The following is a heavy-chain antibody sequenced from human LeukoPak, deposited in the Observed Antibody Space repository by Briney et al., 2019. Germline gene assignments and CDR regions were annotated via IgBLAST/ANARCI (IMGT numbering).Heavy chain of an antibody. V-gene: IGHV3-74*01. D-gene: IGHD3-16*01. CDR1: GFTFSSHW. Sequence: GGSLRLSCAASGFTFSSHWMHWVRQAPGKGLVWVSHINSDGSSTSYADSVKGRFTISRDNAKNTLYLQMSSLRVEGTAVYYCVRDPPGEGMDVWGQGTTVNVSS. J-gene: IGHJ6*02. CDR3: VRDPPGEGMDV. CDR2: INSDGSST.